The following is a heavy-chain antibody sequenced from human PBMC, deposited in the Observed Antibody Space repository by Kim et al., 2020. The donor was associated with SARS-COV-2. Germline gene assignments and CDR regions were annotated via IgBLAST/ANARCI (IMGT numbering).Heavy chain of an antibody. D-gene: IGHD5-18*01. Sequence: GGSLRLSCAASGFTFSSYAMHWVRQAPGKGLEWVAVISYDGSNKYYVDSVKGRFTISRDNSKNTLYLQMNSLRAEDTAVYYCSRAAYSYPPALWGQG. CDR1: GFTFSSYA. CDR3: SRAAYSYPPAL. CDR2: ISYDGSNK. J-gene: IGHJ4*02. V-gene: IGHV3-30*04.